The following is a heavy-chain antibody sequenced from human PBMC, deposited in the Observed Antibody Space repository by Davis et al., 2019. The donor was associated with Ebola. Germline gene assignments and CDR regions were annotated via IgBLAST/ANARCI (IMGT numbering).Heavy chain of an antibody. D-gene: IGHD3-3*01. Sequence: ASVTVSCKASGYTFTSYGISWVRQAPGQGLEWMGWINAYNGNTNYAQKLQGRVTMTTDTSTSTAYMELRSLRSDDTAVYYCAREQYYEKKQTTTYYGMDVWGQGTTVTVSS. CDR3: AREQYYEKKQTTTYYGMDV. V-gene: IGHV1-18*01. J-gene: IGHJ6*02. CDR2: INAYNGNT. CDR1: GYTFTSYG.